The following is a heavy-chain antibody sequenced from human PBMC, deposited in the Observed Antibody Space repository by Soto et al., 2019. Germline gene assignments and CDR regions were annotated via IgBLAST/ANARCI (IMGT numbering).Heavy chain of an antibody. CDR1: GGSISSYY. CDR2: IYYSGST. V-gene: IGHV4-59*01. Sequence: SETLSLTCTVSGGSISSYYWSWIRQPPGKGLEWIGYIYYSGSTNYNPSLKSRVTISVDTSKNQFSLKLSSVTAADTAVYYCARVNNFWSGYSIDYWGQGTLVTVSS. J-gene: IGHJ4*02. CDR3: ARVNNFWSGYSIDY. D-gene: IGHD3-3*01.